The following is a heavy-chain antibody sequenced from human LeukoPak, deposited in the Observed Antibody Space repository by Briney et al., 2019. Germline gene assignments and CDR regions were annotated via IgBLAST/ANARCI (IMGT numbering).Heavy chain of an antibody. Sequence: PGGSLRLSCAVSGFTFSRYSMNWFRQAPGKGLEWASVIYSDFRTYYADSVKGRFIISKDTSKNTLYLQMNNLRADDTAVYYCAKDILTYYYDSSGYYSPPFDYWGQGTLVTVSS. CDR3: AKDILTYYYDSSGYYSPPFDY. J-gene: IGHJ4*02. CDR1: GFTFSRYS. D-gene: IGHD3-22*01. CDR2: IYSDFRT. V-gene: IGHV3-53*01.